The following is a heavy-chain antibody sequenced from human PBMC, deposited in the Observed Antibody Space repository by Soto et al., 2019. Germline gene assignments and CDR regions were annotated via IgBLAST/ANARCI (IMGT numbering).Heavy chain of an antibody. D-gene: IGHD2-15*01. CDR3: IGHVTNSVASFIY. CDR2: IKSETDGGTT. Sequence: EVQVVESGGGFVEPGGSLRLSCAASGFSFTSAWLTWVRQAPGKGLEWVGRIKSETDGGTTAFPAPVKDRFTMSRSDAENAVSLQMNSLGTEDTAMYYCIGHVTNSVASFIYWGQGILVTVSS. V-gene: IGHV3-15*07. J-gene: IGHJ4*02. CDR1: GFSFTSAW.